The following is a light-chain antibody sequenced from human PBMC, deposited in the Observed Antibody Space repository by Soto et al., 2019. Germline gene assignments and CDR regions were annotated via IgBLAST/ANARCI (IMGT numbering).Light chain of an antibody. J-gene: IGKJ5*01. CDR3: QQRSNWPSSIT. V-gene: IGKV3-15*01. CDR1: QNISRS. Sequence: EIVMTQSPVTLSVSPGERATLSCRASQNISRSLAWYQQKPGQGPSLLIYGTSTRAGGVPARFSGGGSGTEFTLTITSLQSEDVAVYYCQQRSNWPSSITFGPGTRLEI. CDR2: GTS.